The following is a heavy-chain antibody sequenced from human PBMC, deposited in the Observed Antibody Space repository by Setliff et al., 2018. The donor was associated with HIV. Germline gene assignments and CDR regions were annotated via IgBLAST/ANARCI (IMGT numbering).Heavy chain of an antibody. J-gene: IGHJ4*02. CDR1: GGSVSSGSYY. V-gene: IGHV4-61*02. Sequence: SETLSLTCTVSGGSVSSGSYYWSWIRQPAGKGLEWIGRVSSRGDTNYNPSLKSRVTMSVDTSKNQFSLKLTSVTASDTAVYYCARAAAGNTGPFDLWGQGSPVTVSS. CDR3: ARAAAGNTGPFDL. D-gene: IGHD4-17*01. CDR2: VSSRGDT.